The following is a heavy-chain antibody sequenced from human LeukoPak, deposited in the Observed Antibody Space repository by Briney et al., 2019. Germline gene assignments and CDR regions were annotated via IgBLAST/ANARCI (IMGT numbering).Heavy chain of an antibody. CDR1: GGSFSGYY. J-gene: IGHJ6*03. Sequence: PSETLSLTCAVYGGSFSGYYCSWIRQPPGKGLEWNGEINHSGSTNYNPSLKSRVTISVDTSKNQFSLKLSSVTAADTAVYYCARGPRIAVAGSKPYYYYYYMDVWGKGTTVTVSS. V-gene: IGHV4-34*01. CDR2: INHSGST. CDR3: ARGPRIAVAGSKPYYYYYYMDV. D-gene: IGHD6-19*01.